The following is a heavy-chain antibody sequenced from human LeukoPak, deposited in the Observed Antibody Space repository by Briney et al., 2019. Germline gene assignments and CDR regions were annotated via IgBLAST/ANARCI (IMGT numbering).Heavy chain of an antibody. V-gene: IGHV3-21*01. CDR2: ISSTSSYI. Sequence: GGSLRLSCAASGFTFSTYSMNWVRQAPGKGLEWVSSISSTSSYIYYADSVKGRFTISRDNAKNSLYLQMNSLRAEDTAVYYCARDPLKRAFDIWGQGTMVTVSS. CDR3: ARDPLKRAFDI. CDR1: GFTFSTYS. J-gene: IGHJ3*02.